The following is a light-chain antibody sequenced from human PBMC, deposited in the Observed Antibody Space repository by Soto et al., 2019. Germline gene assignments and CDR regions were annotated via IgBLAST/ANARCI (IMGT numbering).Light chain of an antibody. Sequence: DIQMTQSPSSVSASVGDKVTISCRASEDVKSRLAWYQQTPGKAPNLLIFHASSLQSGVPSRFSGSGSGTDFTLTISSLEPEDFATDYCQQSDYFPVTFGGGTKVE. CDR3: QQSDYFPVT. V-gene: IGKV1-12*01. CDR1: EDVKSR. J-gene: IGKJ4*01. CDR2: HAS.